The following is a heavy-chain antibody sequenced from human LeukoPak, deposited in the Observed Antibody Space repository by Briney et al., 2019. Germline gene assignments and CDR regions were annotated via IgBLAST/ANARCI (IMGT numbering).Heavy chain of an antibody. Sequence: GGSLRLSCVASGFTFRSYGIHWVRQAPGKGLEWLAFIWYDEITKNYADSVKGRFTISRDNSKNTLYLQMNSLRAEDTAVYYCAKLSNVAPYKWFGELLYIRGYFDYWGQGTLVTVSS. D-gene: IGHD3-10*01. CDR1: GFTFRSYG. V-gene: IGHV3-30*02. CDR2: IWYDEITK. J-gene: IGHJ4*02. CDR3: AKLSNVAPYKWFGELLYIRGYFDY.